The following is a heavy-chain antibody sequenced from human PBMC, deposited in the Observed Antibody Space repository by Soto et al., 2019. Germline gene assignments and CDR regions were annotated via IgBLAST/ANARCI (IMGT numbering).Heavy chain of an antibody. Sequence: GGFLRLSCAASGFTFSSYAMSWVRQAPGKGLEWVSAISGSGGSTYYADSVKGRFTISRDNSKNTLYLQMNSLRAEDTAVYYCAKEGHSGSYWGYYGMDVWGQGTTVTVSS. V-gene: IGHV3-23*01. CDR3: AKEGHSGSYWGYYGMDV. J-gene: IGHJ6*02. CDR1: GFTFSSYA. CDR2: ISGSGGST. D-gene: IGHD1-26*01.